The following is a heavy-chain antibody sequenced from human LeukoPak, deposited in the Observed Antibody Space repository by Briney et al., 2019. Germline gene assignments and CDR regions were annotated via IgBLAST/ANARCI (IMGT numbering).Heavy chain of an antibody. CDR3: ARARYSYGYKIAAAGSLDY. CDR2: IYHSGST. Sequence: TSETLSLTCTVSGGSISSGGYYWSWIRQPPGKGLEWIGYIYHSGSTYYNPSLKSRVTISVDRSKNQFSLKLSSVTAADTAVYYCARARYSYGYKIAAAGSLDYWGRGTLVTVSS. V-gene: IGHV4-30-2*01. D-gene: IGHD5-18*01. CDR1: GGSISSGGYY. J-gene: IGHJ4*02.